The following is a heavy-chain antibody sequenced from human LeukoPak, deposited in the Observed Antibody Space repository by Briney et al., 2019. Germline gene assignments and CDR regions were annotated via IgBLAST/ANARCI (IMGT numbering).Heavy chain of an antibody. CDR2: IYYSGTT. V-gene: IGHV4-39*01. D-gene: IGHD3-10*01. Sequence: PETLSLTCTVSGGSISSSGYYWGWIRQPPGKGLEWIGTIYYSGTTYYNPSLKSRVTISVDTSKNQFSLNLSSVTAADTAVYYYARQKGNFDYWGQGTLVTVSS. CDR1: GGSISSSGYY. CDR3: ARQKGNFDY. J-gene: IGHJ4*02.